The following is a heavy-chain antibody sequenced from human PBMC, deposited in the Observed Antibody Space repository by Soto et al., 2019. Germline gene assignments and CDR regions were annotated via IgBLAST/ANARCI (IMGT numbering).Heavy chain of an antibody. V-gene: IGHV3-74*01. CDR3: ASPDMYSRSLYFYSMDV. CDR2: INSDGSST. Sequence: EVQLVESGGGLVQPGGSLRLSCAASGFTFSSYWMHWVRQAPGKGLVWVSRINSDGSSTSYADSVKGRFTISRDNAKNTVYLQMNCLRAEDTAGYYCASPDMYSRSLYFYSMDVWGQGTTVTVSS. CDR1: GFTFSSYW. J-gene: IGHJ6*01. D-gene: IGHD6-13*01.